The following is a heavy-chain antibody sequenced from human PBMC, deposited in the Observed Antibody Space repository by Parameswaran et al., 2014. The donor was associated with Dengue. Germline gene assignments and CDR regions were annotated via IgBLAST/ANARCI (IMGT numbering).Heavy chain of an antibody. J-gene: IGHJ4*02. CDR3: AREKSSENY. CDR2: IYSGGST. Sequence: RWIRQPPGKGPEWVSVIYSGGSTYYADSVKGRFTISRDNSKNTLYLQMNSLRAEDTAVYYCAREKSSENYWGQGTLVTVSS. V-gene: IGHV3-66*01.